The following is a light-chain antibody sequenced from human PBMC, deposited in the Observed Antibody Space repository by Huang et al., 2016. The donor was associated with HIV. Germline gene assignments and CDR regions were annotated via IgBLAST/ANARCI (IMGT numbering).Light chain of an antibody. CDR3: HQYGSSMAT. V-gene: IGKV3-20*01. CDR1: QSVDSGY. Sequence: VLTQSPASLSLSLGDRVTVSCRASQSVDSGYLAWYQHKPGQSPRLLCYGTATRASGVPSRFSGSGSGRDFTLTISRLEPEDFGVYYCHQYGSSMATFGQGTKVDI. J-gene: IGKJ1*01. CDR2: GTA.